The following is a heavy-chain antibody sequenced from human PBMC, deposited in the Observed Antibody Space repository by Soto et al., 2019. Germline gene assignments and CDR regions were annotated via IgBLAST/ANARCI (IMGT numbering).Heavy chain of an antibody. V-gene: IGHV4-61*01. CDR2: IYYSGST. CDR3: ESADNNYEMYAY. D-gene: IGHD4-4*01. Sequence: PPETLSDTCTVSGVTVSSGSYYWSWIRHPPGKGLEWIGYIYYSGSTNYNPSLKSRVTISVDTSKNQFSLKLSSVIAADTAVYYCESADNNYEMYAYCGQGTLDTVSS. CDR1: GVTVSSGSYY. J-gene: IGHJ4*01.